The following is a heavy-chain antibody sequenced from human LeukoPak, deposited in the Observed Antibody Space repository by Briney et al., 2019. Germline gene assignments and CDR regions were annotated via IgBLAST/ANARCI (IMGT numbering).Heavy chain of an antibody. CDR2: IKQDGSEK. CDR1: GFTFSSYW. CDR3: ARDPGTDYYYGMDV. J-gene: IGHJ6*02. V-gene: IGHV3-7*01. D-gene: IGHD1-1*01. Sequence: PGRSLRLSCAASGFTFSSYWMSWVRQAPGKGLEWVANIKQDGSEKYYVDSVKGRFTISRDNAKNSLYLQMNSLRAEDTAVYYCARDPGTDYYYGMDVWGQGTTVTVSS.